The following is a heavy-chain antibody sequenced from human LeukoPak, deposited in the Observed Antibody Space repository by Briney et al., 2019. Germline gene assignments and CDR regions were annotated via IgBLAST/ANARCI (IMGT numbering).Heavy chain of an antibody. Sequence: GASVKVSCKASGYTFTSYDINWVRQATGQGLEWMGWINTNTGNPTYAQGFTGRFVFSLDTSVSTAYLQISSLKAEDTAVYYCARDSSGWYSYYYYMDVWGKGTTVTVSS. V-gene: IGHV7-4-1*02. CDR3: ARDSSGWYSYYYYMDV. CDR1: GYTFTSYD. D-gene: IGHD6-19*01. J-gene: IGHJ6*03. CDR2: INTNTGNP.